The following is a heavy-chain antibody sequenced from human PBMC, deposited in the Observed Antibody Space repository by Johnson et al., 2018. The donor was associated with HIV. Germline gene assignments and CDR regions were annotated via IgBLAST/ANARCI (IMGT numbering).Heavy chain of an antibody. CDR1: GFTFSSYW. CDR3: AIQRSGGKGGGAFDI. V-gene: IGHV3-74*03. J-gene: IGHJ3*02. D-gene: IGHD2-15*01. Sequence: VQLVESGGGLVQPGGSLRLSCVGSGFTFSSYWMHWVRQAPGKGLVWVSRINNDGGSTTYADSVKGRFTISRDNAKNTLYLQMNSLRDEDTAVYYCAIQRSGGKGGGAFDIWGQGTMVTVSS. CDR2: INNDGGST.